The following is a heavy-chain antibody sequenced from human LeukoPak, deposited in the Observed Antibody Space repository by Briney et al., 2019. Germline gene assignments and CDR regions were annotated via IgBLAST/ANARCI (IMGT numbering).Heavy chain of an antibody. J-gene: IGHJ6*03. D-gene: IGHD6-19*01. CDR1: GFTFSSNS. V-gene: IGHV3-21*01. Sequence: PGGALRLSCAASGFTFSSNSMNWVRQAPGKGLEWVSSISSSSSYIYYADSVKGRFTISRDNAKNSLYLQMNSLRAEDTAVYYCASFGAGTHYYYYMDVWGKGTTVTVSS. CDR3: ASFGAGTHYYYYMDV. CDR2: ISSSSSYI.